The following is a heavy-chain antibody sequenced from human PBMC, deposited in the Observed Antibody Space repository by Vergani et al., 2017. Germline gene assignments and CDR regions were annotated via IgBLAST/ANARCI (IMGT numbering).Heavy chain of an antibody. CDR2: IKQDGSEK. CDR3: ARERGLRRGIWSGYRSYYYGMDV. D-gene: IGHD3-3*01. J-gene: IGHJ6*02. CDR1: GFTFSSYW. V-gene: IGHV3-7*03. Sequence: EVQLVESGGGLVQPGGSLRLSCAASGFTFSSYWMSWVRQAPGKGLEWVANIKQDGSEKYYVDSVKGRFTISRDNAKNSLYLQMNSLRAEDTAVYYCARERGLRRGIWSGYRSYYYGMDVWGQGTTVTVSS.